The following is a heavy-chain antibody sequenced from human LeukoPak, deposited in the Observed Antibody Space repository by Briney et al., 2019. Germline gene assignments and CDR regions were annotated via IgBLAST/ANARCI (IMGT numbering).Heavy chain of an antibody. CDR1: GFTFSSYG. CDR2: IWYDGSNK. D-gene: IGHD2-2*01. CDR3: ASAGCSSISCYRDYHYNMDV. Sequence: GRSLRLSCAASGFTFSSYGMHWVRQAPGKGLEWVALIWYDGSNKYYADSVKGRFTISRDNSKNTLFLQMNSLRAEDTAVYYCASAGCSSISCYRDYHYNMDVWGRGTTVTVSS. V-gene: IGHV3-33*01. J-gene: IGHJ6*03.